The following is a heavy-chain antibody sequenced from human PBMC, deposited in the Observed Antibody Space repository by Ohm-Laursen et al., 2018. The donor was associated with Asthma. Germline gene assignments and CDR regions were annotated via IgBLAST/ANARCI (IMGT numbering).Heavy chain of an antibody. CDR1: GGSISSYY. J-gene: IGHJ4*02. CDR3: ARGSFYFESTGYYFFDH. Sequence: GTLSLTCTVSGGSISSYYWCWIRQPPGKGLEWIGYIYYSGITYSNPSLRSRVTISVDTSKNQFSLNLTSVTAADTAVYYCARGSFYFESTGYYFFDHWGQGALVTVSS. CDR2: IYYSGIT. V-gene: IGHV4-59*12. D-gene: IGHD3-22*01.